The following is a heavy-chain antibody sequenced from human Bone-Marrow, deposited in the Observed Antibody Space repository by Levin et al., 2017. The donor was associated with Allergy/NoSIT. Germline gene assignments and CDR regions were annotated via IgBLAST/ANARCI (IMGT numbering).Heavy chain of an antibody. Sequence: TSETLSLTCTVSGGSISSYYWSWIRQPPGKGLEWIGYIYYSGSTNYNPSLKSRVTISVDTSKNQFSLKLSSVTAADTAVYYCASRGVVVPAAPGYYYYGMDVWGQGTTVTVSS. CDR1: GGSISSYY. J-gene: IGHJ6*02. D-gene: IGHD2-2*01. CDR2: IYYSGST. CDR3: ASRGVVVPAAPGYYYYGMDV. V-gene: IGHV4-59*01.